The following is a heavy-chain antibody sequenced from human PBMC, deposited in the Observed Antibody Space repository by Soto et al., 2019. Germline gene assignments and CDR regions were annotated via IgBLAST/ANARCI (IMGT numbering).Heavy chain of an antibody. J-gene: IGHJ4*01. D-gene: IGHD2-8*01. CDR3: VSWVSAHFDY. CDR1: GFTYDIYA. Sequence: GGSLRLSCAASGFTYDIYAMSWVRQAPGKGLEWVSGISSGGTVAHYAESVKGRFAISRDNSKNTLSLETDSLRAEDTAVYYCVSWVSAHFDYWGHGTPVTVSS. V-gene: IGHV3-23*01. CDR2: ISSGGTVA.